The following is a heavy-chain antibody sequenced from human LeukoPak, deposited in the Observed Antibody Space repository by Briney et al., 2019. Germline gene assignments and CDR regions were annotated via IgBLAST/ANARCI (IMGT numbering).Heavy chain of an antibody. CDR3: AGRGSSSGTFDV. J-gene: IGHJ3*01. V-gene: IGHV4-61*02. D-gene: IGHD2-2*01. Sequence: PSETLSLTCTVSGGSISNLDYYWTWIRQPAGKRLEWIGRIYASGGTNYNPSLKSRVTMSVDKSKNQISLNLASLTAADTALYYCAGRGSSSGTFDVWGPGTFVTVSS. CDR1: GGSISNLDYY. CDR2: IYASGGT.